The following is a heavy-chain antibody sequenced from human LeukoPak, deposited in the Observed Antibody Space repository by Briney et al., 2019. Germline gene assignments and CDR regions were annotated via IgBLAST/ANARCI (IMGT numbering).Heavy chain of an antibody. J-gene: IGHJ5*02. V-gene: IGHV4-59*01. Sequence: SETLSLTCTVSGGSISSYYWSWIRQPPGKGLEWIGYIYYSGSTNYNPSLKSRVTISVDTSKNQFSLKLRSVTAADTAVYYCANGGYCSSTSCYPNWFYPWGQGTLVTVSS. D-gene: IGHD2-2*01. CDR1: GGSISSYY. CDR2: IYYSGST. CDR3: ANGGYCSSTSCYPNWFYP.